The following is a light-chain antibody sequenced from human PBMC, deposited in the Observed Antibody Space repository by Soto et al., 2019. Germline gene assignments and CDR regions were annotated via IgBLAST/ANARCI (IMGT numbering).Light chain of an antibody. Sequence: EIVMTQSPLSLPVTPGEPASISCRSSQSLLHSNGYNYLDWYLQKPGQSPQLLISLGSPRASGVPDRFSVSGSGTEFTLKISRVEAEDVGVYYCMQARQTPRTFGQGT. CDR1: QSLLHSNGYNY. J-gene: IGKJ1*01. V-gene: IGKV2-28*01. CDR3: MQARQTPRT. CDR2: LGS.